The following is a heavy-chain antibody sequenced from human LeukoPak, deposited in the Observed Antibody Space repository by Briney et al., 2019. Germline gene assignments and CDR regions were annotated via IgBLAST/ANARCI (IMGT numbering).Heavy chain of an antibody. CDR3: AKAVVGYTYAFDS. D-gene: IGHD5-18*01. CDR1: RFTFSNYG. V-gene: IGHV3-30*02. J-gene: IGHJ4*02. Sequence: PGGSLRLSCAASRFTFSNYGMHWVRQAPGKGLEWVAFIQYDGNSKYYIDSVKGRFSISRDNSKNTLYLQMNSLRPEDTAVYFCAKAVVGYTYAFDSWGQGTLVTVSS. CDR2: IQYDGNSK.